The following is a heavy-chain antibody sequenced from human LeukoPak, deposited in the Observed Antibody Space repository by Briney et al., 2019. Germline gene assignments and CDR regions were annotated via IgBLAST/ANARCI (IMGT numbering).Heavy chain of an antibody. CDR3: ARAKRSGYREFGGFDY. CDR2: TYYRSKWYN. Sequence: SQTPSLTCAISGDSVSSNSAAWNWIRQSPSRGLEWLGRTYYRSKWYNDYAVSVKSRITINPDTSKNQFSLQLNSVTPEDTAVYYCARAKRSGYREFGGFDYWGQGTLVTVSS. D-gene: IGHD3-3*01. V-gene: IGHV6-1*01. CDR1: GDSVSSNSAA. J-gene: IGHJ4*02.